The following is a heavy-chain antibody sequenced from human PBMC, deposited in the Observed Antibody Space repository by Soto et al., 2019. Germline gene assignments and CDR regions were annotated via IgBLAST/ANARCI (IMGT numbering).Heavy chain of an antibody. CDR2: INPEGSAE. Sequence: EMQLVESGGALVQPGGSLRLSCAASGFTFSSSWMAWVRQAPGKGLEWVANINPEGSAEYYVDSVKGRFTISRDNAKNSLYLQMNSLRLEYTALYYCARHGVWCFDFWGQGTLVSISS. CDR1: GFTFSSSW. D-gene: IGHD2-8*02. CDR3: ARHGVWCFDF. V-gene: IGHV3-7*02. J-gene: IGHJ4*02.